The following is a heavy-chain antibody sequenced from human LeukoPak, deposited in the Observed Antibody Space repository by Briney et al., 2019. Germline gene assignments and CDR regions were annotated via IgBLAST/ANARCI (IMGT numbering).Heavy chain of an antibody. V-gene: IGHV3-30*04. CDR2: ISYDGSNK. Sequence: GGSLRLSCAASGFTFSSYAMHWVRQAPGKGLEWVAVISYDGSNKYYADSVKGRFTISRDNSKNTLYLQMNSLRAEDTAVYYCARDVRLQLVYYSDYWGQGTLVTVSS. J-gene: IGHJ4*02. CDR1: GFTFSSYA. CDR3: ARDVRLQLVYYSDY. D-gene: IGHD6-13*01.